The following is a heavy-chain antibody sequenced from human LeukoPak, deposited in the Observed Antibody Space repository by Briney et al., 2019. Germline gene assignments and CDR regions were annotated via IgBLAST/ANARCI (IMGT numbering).Heavy chain of an antibody. J-gene: IGHJ4*02. D-gene: IGHD6-19*01. CDR1: GGSFSSNY. V-gene: IGHV3-53*01. CDR2: IYSGGST. CDR3: ARGYSSGWYFDY. Sequence: ETLSLTCAVYGGSFSSNYMSCVRQAPGKGLEWVSVIYSGGSTYYADSVKGRFTISRDNSKNTLYLQMNSLRAEDTAVYYCARGYSSGWYFDYWGQGTLVTVSS.